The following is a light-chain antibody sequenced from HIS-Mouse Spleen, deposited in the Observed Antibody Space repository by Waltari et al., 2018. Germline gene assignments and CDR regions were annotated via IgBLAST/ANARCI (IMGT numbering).Light chain of an antibody. Sequence: QSALTQPRSVSGSPGQSVTIACTGTSRQVGWCNFGSWYQQHPGQAPKLMIYDVSKRPSGVPDRFSGSKSGNTASLTISGLQAEDEADYYCCSYAGSYTLVFGGGTKLTVL. J-gene: IGLJ2*01. CDR2: DVS. CDR3: CSYAGSYTLV. V-gene: IGLV2-11*02. CDR1: SRQVGWCNF.